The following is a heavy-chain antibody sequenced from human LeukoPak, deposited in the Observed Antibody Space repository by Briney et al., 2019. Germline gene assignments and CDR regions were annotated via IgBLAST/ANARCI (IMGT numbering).Heavy chain of an antibody. D-gene: IGHD6-13*01. CDR2: INNNTGNP. Sequence: ASVKVSCTASGYTFTSYAMNWVRQAPGQGLEWMGWINNNTGNPTYAQGFTGRFVFFLDTSVSTAYLQVSSLKAEDTAVYYCARVRGIAAAGSLGYWGQGTLVTVSS. J-gene: IGHJ4*02. CDR3: ARVRGIAAAGSLGY. CDR1: GYTFTSYA. V-gene: IGHV7-4-1*02.